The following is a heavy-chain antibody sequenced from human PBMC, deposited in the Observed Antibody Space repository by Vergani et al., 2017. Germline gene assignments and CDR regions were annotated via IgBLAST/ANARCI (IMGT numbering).Heavy chain of an antibody. CDR2: IYPGDSDT. CDR1: GYSFTSYW. CDR3: AGSRDPLARYFDWLHNGFDP. Sequence: EVQLVQSGAEVKKPGESLKISCKGSGYSFTSYWIGWVRQMPGKGLEWMGIIYPGDSDTRYSPSFQGQVTISADKSISTAYLQWSSLKASDTAMYYCAGSRDPLARYFDWLHNGFDPWGQGTMVTVSS. J-gene: IGHJ5*02. D-gene: IGHD3-9*01. V-gene: IGHV5-51*01.